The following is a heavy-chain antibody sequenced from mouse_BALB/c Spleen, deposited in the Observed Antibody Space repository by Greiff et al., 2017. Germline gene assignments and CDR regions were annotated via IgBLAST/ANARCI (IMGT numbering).Heavy chain of an antibody. J-gene: IGHJ3*01. V-gene: IGHV1-55*01. CDR1: GYNFTSYW. D-gene: IGHD2-4*01. Sequence: QQSCKASGYNFTSYWINWVKLRPGQGLEWIGDIYPGSGSTNYNEKFKSKATLTVDTSSSTAYMQLSSLASEDSALYYCARGVITGFAYWGQGTLVTVSA. CDR2: IYPGSGST. CDR3: ARGVITGFAY.